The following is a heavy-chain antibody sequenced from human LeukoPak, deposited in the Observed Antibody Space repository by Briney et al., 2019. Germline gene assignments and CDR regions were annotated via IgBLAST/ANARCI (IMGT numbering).Heavy chain of an antibody. J-gene: IGHJ6*03. Sequence: GESLKISCKGSGYSFTNYWIGWVRQMPGKGLEWVGIIYPGDSDTRYSPSFQGQVTISADKSISTAYLQWSSLKASDTAMYYCARHEAGKYYYGSGSSYYYYYYMDVWGKGTTVTVSS. D-gene: IGHD3-10*01. CDR3: ARHEAGKYYYGSGSSYYYYYYMDV. V-gene: IGHV5-51*01. CDR2: IYPGDSDT. CDR1: GYSFTNYW.